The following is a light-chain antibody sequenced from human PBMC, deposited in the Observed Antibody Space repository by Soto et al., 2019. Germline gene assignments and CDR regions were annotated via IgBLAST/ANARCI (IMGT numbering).Light chain of an antibody. CDR1: QFISTH. Sequence: DIQMTQFPSSLSASVGDTVTINCRASQFISTHLSWYRHKPGRGPELLIQAASSLLSGVPSRLSGSASEADFTLTITALQPEDFATYFCQHSHSLPITFGQGTRLEIK. J-gene: IGKJ5*01. CDR2: AAS. CDR3: QHSHSLPIT. V-gene: IGKV1-39*01.